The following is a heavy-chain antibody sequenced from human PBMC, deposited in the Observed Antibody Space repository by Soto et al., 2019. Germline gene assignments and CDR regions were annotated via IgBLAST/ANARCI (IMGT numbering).Heavy chain of an antibody. V-gene: IGHV5-51*01. CDR3: ARRPKYSSSWFTNWFDP. D-gene: IGHD6-13*01. Sequence: GESLKISCKGSGYSFTSYWIGWVRQMPGKGLEWMGIIYPADSDTRYSPSFQGQVTISADKSISTAYLQWSSLKASDTAMYHCARRPKYSSSWFTNWFDPWGQGTLVTVSS. CDR1: GYSFTSYW. CDR2: IYPADSDT. J-gene: IGHJ5*02.